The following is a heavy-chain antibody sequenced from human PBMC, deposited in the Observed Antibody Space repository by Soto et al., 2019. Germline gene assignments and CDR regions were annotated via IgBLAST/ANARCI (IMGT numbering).Heavy chain of an antibody. Sequence: QVQLQESGPGLVKPSQTLSLTCTVSGGSINNAGYYCTWIRQHPRKGLEWIGYIYYSGNTFYNPSLKSRVSISVDTSKNQFSLNLTSVTAADTAVFYCARADWSGWIDYWGHGTLVTVSS. J-gene: IGHJ4*01. V-gene: IGHV4-31*03. CDR1: GGSINNAGYY. CDR3: ARADWSGWIDY. D-gene: IGHD6-19*01. CDR2: IYYSGNT.